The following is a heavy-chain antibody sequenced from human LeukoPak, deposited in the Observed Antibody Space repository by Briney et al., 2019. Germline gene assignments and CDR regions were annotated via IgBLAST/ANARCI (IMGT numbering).Heavy chain of an antibody. J-gene: IGHJ4*02. CDR3: ARGGIVVVVARYYFDY. D-gene: IGHD2-15*01. V-gene: IGHV4-39*07. CDR2: IYYSGST. Sequence: SETLSLTCIVSGGSISSSSYYWGWIRQPPGKGLEWIGSIYYSGSTYYNPSLKSRVTISVDTSKNQFSLKLSSVTAADTAVYYCARGGIVVVVARYYFDYWGQGTLVTVSS. CDR1: GGSISSSSYY.